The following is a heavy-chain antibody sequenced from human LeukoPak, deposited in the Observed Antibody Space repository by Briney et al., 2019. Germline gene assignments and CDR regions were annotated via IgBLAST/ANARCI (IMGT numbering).Heavy chain of an antibody. CDR2: ISAYNGNT. CDR1: GYTFTSYG. Sequence: ASVKVSCKASGYTFTSYGISWVRQAPGQGLEWMGWISAYNGNTNYAQKLQGRVTMTTDTSTSTAYMGLRSLRSDDTAVYYCAREAGYYYGSEGAFDIWGQGTMVTVSS. CDR3: AREAGYYYGSEGAFDI. D-gene: IGHD3-10*01. V-gene: IGHV1-18*01. J-gene: IGHJ3*02.